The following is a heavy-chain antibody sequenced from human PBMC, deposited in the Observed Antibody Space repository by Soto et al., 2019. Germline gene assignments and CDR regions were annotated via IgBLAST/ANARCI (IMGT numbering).Heavy chain of an antibody. J-gene: IGHJ5*02. CDR2: ISAYNGNT. CDR3: ARGLHCSGGSCYDSGNWFDP. CDR1: GYTFTSYG. V-gene: IGHV1-18*04. Sequence: GASVKVSCKASGYTFTSYGISWVRQAPGQGLELMGWISAYNGNTNYAQKLQGRVTMTTDTSTSTAYMELRSLRSDDTAVYYCARGLHCSGGSCYDSGNWFDPWGQGTLVTVYS. D-gene: IGHD2-15*01.